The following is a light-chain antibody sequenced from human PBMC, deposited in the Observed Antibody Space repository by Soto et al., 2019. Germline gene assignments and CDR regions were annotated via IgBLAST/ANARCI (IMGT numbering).Light chain of an antibody. CDR3: SSYAGSNIYVV. Sequence: QSALTQPPSVSGSPGQSVTISCTGTGSDVGGYNYVSWYQHHPGKAPKLMLYEVSTRPSGVPDRFSGSKSGNTASLTVSGLQAEDEADYYCSSYAGSNIYVVFGGGTKLTVL. CDR2: EVS. CDR1: GSDVGGYNY. J-gene: IGLJ2*01. V-gene: IGLV2-8*01.